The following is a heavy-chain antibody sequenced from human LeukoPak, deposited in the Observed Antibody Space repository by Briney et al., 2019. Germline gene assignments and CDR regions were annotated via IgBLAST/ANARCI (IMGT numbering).Heavy chain of an antibody. J-gene: IGHJ3*02. CDR1: GGSISDFY. CDR3: ARGARTGDEAFDI. Sequence: SETLSLTCTVSGGSISDFYWSWIRQPAGKGLEWIGRIYTSGNTNYNPSLKSGVTMSVDTSDNQFSLNLNSTIAADTAVYFCARGARTGDEAFDIWGQGTMVTVSS. CDR2: IYTSGNT. V-gene: IGHV4-4*07. D-gene: IGHD7-27*01.